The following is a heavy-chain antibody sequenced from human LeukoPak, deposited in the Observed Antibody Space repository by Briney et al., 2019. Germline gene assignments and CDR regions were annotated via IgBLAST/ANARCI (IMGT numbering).Heavy chain of an antibody. CDR2: IYTSGST. Sequence: SETLSLTCTVSGGSISSSSYYWSWIRQPAGKGLEWIGRIYTSGSTNYNPSLKSRVTMSVDTSKNQFSLKLSSVTAADTAVYYCARVILTGEIDYWGQGTLVTVSS. J-gene: IGHJ4*02. CDR3: ARVILTGEIDY. CDR1: GGSISSSSYY. D-gene: IGHD3-9*01. V-gene: IGHV4-61*02.